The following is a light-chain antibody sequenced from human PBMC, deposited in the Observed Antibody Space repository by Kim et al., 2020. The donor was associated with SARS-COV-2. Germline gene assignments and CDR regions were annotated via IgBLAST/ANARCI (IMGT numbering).Light chain of an antibody. V-gene: IGLV2-14*03. CDR3: NSYRSGSTLEV. CDR1: SSDVGGYSY. CDR2: DVY. Sequence: QSITISCTGTSSDVGGYSYVSWYQQHPGKAPKLIIYDVYNRPSGVSYRFSGSKSGNTASLTISGLQAEDEADYYCNSYRSGSTLEVFGTGTKVTVL. J-gene: IGLJ1*01.